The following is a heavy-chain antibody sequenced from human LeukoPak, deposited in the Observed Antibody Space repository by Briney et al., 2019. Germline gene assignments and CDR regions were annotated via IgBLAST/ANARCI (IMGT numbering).Heavy chain of an antibody. V-gene: IGHV4-39*07. CDR1: GGSISSSSYY. Sequence: PSETLSLTCTVSGGSISSSSYYWGWIRQPPGKGLEWIGSIYYSGSTYYNPSLKSRVTISVDTSKNQFSLKLSSVTAADTAVYYCARLTGSHFNWFDPWGQGTLVTVSS. CDR2: IYYSGST. J-gene: IGHJ5*02. D-gene: IGHD3-9*01. CDR3: ARLTGSHFNWFDP.